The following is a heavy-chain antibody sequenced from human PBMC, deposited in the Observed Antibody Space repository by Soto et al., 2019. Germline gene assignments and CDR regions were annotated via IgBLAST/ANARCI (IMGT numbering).Heavy chain of an antibody. CDR2: IKSKTDGGTT. V-gene: IGHV3-15*01. CDR1: GFTFSNAW. CDR3: TTDWCGEYEDWFDP. J-gene: IGHJ5*02. Sequence: GGSLRFSCVASGFTFSNAWMSWVRQAPGKGLEWVGRIKSKTDGGTTDYPAPVKGRFTISRDDSKNTLYLQMNSLKTEDTAVYYCTTDWCGEYEDWFDPWGQGTLVTVSS. D-gene: IGHD3-10*01.